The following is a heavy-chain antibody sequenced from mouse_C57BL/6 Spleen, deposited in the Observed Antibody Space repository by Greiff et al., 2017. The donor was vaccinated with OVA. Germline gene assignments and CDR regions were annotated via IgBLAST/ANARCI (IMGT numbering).Heavy chain of an antibody. D-gene: IGHD3-3*01. CDR2: IDPSDRET. CDR3: ARGTFYAMDY. V-gene: IGHV1-52*01. Sequence: VQLQQPGAELVRPGSSVKLSCKASGYTFTSYWMHWVKQRPIQGLEWIGNIDPSDRETHYNQKFKDKATLTVDKSSSTAYMQLSSLTSEDSAVYYCARGTFYAMDYWGQGTSVTVSS. J-gene: IGHJ4*01. CDR1: GYTFTSYW.